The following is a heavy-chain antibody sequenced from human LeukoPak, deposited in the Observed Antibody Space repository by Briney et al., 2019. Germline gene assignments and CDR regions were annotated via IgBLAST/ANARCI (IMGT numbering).Heavy chain of an antibody. V-gene: IGHV4-59*01. J-gene: IGHJ4*02. CDR3: ARGPSYCSSTSCYVNLFDY. Sequence: SETLSLTCTVSGGSISSYYWSWIRQPPGKELSGIGNIYYSGSTNYNPSLKSRVTISVDTSKNQFSLKLSSVTAADTAVYYCARGPSYCSSTSCYVNLFDYWGQGTLATVSS. CDR2: IYYSGST. CDR1: GGSISSYY. D-gene: IGHD2-2*01.